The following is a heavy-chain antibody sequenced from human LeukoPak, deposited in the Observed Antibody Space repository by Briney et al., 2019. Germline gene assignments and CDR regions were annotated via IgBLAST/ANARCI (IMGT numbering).Heavy chain of an antibody. CDR2: IRTEGDT. CDR3: ARDFRGCMDV. V-gene: IGHV3-13*04. CDR1: GFTFNTYD. J-gene: IGHJ6*02. Sequence: PGGSLRLSCAASGFTFNTYDMHWVRQVTGKGLQWVSAIRTEGDTYYLDSVKGRFTISRDNAKNSFYLQMNSLTAGDTAVYYCARDFRGCMDVWGQGTTVTVSS. D-gene: IGHD3-10*01.